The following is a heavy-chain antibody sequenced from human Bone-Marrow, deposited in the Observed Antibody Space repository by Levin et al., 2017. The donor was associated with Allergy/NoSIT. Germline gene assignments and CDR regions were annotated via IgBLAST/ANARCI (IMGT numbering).Heavy chain of an antibody. CDR3: TTTGYFIAGHLSDY. Sequence: AGGSLRLSCAASSFSFSSAWMNWVRQAPGKGLEWVGRIKSKIDGGTTDYAAPLKGRFTISRDDSKNTLYLQMNSLKTEDTAVYYCTTTGYFIAGHLSDYWGQGALVTVSS. J-gene: IGHJ4*02. V-gene: IGHV3-15*07. CDR1: SFSFSSAW. CDR2: IKSKIDGGTT. D-gene: IGHD3-9*01.